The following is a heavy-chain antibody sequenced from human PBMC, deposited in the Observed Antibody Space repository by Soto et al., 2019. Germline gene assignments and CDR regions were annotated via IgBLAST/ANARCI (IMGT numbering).Heavy chain of an antibody. CDR1: GGSFSGYY. Sequence: SETLSLTCAVYGGSFSGYYWSWIRQPPGKGLEWIGEINHSGSTNYNPSLKSRVTISVDTSKNQFSLKLSSVTAADTAVYYCARARIQLWSARYYYYGMDVWGQGTTVTVSS. CDR2: INHSGST. D-gene: IGHD5-18*01. V-gene: IGHV4-34*01. CDR3: ARARIQLWSARYYYYGMDV. J-gene: IGHJ6*02.